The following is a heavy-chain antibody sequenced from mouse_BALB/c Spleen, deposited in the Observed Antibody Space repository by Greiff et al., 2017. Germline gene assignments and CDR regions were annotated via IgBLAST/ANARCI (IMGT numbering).Heavy chain of an antibody. V-gene: IGHV3-6*02. CDR1: GYSITSGYY. CDR3: ARAYDGYLFAY. CDR2: ISYDGSN. J-gene: IGHJ3*01. D-gene: IGHD2-3*01. Sequence: DVQLQESGPGLVKPSQSLSLTCSVTGYSITSGYYWNWIRQFPGNKLEWMGYISYDGSNNYNPSLKNRISFTRDTSKNQFFLKLNSVTTEDTATYYGARAYDGYLFAYWGQGTLVTVSA.